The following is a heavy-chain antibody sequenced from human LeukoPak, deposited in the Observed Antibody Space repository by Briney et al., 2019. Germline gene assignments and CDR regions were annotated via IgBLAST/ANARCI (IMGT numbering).Heavy chain of an antibody. Sequence: SETLSLTCTVSGGSISSYYWSWIRQPPGKGLEWIGEINHGGSTNYNPSLKSRVTISVDTSKNQFSLKLSSVTAADTAVYYCARGSAWGNYYFDYWGQGTLVTVSS. CDR2: INHGGST. D-gene: IGHD4-23*01. CDR1: GGSISSYY. J-gene: IGHJ4*02. CDR3: ARGSAWGNYYFDY. V-gene: IGHV4-34*01.